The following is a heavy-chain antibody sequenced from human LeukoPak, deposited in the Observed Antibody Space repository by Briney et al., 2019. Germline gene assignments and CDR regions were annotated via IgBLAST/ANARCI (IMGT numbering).Heavy chain of an antibody. Sequence: GESLKISCKGSGYSFTNSWIAWVRQMSGKGLEWMGIIYPGDSDTRYSPSFQGQVTISADKSISTAYLQWSSLKASDTAMYYCARLRITRVVVNFNNWFDPWGQGTLVTVSS. J-gene: IGHJ5*02. CDR3: ARLRITRVVVNFNNWFDP. CDR2: IYPGDSDT. CDR1: GYSFTNSW. D-gene: IGHD2-15*01. V-gene: IGHV5-51*01.